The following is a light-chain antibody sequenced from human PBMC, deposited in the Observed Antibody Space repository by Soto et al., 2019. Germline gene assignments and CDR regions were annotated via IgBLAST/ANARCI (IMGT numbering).Light chain of an antibody. CDR3: RQLHSYPLT. V-gene: IGKV1-9*01. CDR2: VAS. Sequence: DIQLTQSPSFLSASVGDRVTITCRASQGIGTYVAWYQQEPGKAPNLLIYVASTLQSGVPSRFSGSGSGTEFTLTISSLQPEDFATYYCRQLHSYPLTFGGGTKVEIK. J-gene: IGKJ4*01. CDR1: QGIGTY.